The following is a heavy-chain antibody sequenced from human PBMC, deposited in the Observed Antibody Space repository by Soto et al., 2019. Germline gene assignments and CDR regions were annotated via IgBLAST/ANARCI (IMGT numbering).Heavy chain of an antibody. J-gene: IGHJ4*02. CDR3: ARAPPNTAVAGTAIDY. CDR2: IYSGVTT. D-gene: IGHD6-19*01. Sequence: EVQLVESGGGLIQPGGSLRLSCAASGFTVSNNYMSWVRQAPGKGLEWVSFIYSGVTTYYADSVKGRFTISSDRSKNTLYLQMNSLRAEDTAVYFCARAPPNTAVAGTAIDYWGQGTLVTVSS. CDR1: GFTVSNNY. V-gene: IGHV3-53*01.